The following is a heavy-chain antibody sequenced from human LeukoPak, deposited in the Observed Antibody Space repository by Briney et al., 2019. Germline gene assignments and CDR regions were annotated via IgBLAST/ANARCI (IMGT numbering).Heavy chain of an antibody. V-gene: IGHV4-61*05. CDR2: IYYSGST. J-gene: IGHJ6*03. Sequence: ASETLSLTCSVSGGSISSSNYYWGWIRQPPGKGLEWIGYIYYSGSTNYNPPLKSRVTISVDTSKNQFSLKLSSVTAADTAVYYCARGTRGYSYVVRPYYMDVWGKGTTVTISS. CDR3: ARGTRGYSYVVRPYYMDV. CDR1: GGSISSSNYY. D-gene: IGHD5-18*01.